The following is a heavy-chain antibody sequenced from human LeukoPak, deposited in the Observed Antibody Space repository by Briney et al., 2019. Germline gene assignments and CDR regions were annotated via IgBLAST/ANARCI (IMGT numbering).Heavy chain of an antibody. CDR1: GHTFTGYY. J-gene: IGHJ4*02. CDR3: ARDFRGYDSSGYYMGFDY. Sequence: GASVKVSCKASGHTFTGYYMHWVRQAPGQGLEWMGWINPNSGGTNYAQKFQGRVTMTRDTSISTAYMELSRLRSDDTAVYYCARDFRGYDSSGYYMGFDYWGQGTLVTVSS. CDR2: INPNSGGT. D-gene: IGHD3-22*01. V-gene: IGHV1-2*02.